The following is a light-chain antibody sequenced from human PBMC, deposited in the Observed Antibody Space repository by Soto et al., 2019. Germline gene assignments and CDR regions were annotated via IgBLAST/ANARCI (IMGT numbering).Light chain of an antibody. CDR2: GVS. CDR3: QQYGSSPPGT. V-gene: IGKV3-20*01. Sequence: EIVLTQSPGTLSLSPGERATLSCRASRSISSNYVAWYQQKPGQAPRLLMFGVSNRAAGIPDRFSGSGSGTDFTLTISRLEPEDSAVYYCQQYGSSPPGTFGQGTKVEI. J-gene: IGKJ1*01. CDR1: RSISSNY.